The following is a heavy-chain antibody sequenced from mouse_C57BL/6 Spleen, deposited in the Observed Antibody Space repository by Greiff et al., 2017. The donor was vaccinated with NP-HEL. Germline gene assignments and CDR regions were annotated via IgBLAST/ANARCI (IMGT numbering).Heavy chain of an antibody. V-gene: IGHV1-82*01. CDR3: ARSAYYGSSSFDY. CDR1: GYAFSSSW. J-gene: IGHJ2*01. CDR2: ICPGDGDT. D-gene: IGHD1-1*01. Sequence: QVQLQQSGPELVKPGASVKISCKASGYAFSSSWMNWVKQRPGKGLEWIGRICPGDGDTNYNGKFKGKATLTADKSSSTAYMQLSSLASEDSAVYFCARSAYYGSSSFDYWGKGTTLTVAS.